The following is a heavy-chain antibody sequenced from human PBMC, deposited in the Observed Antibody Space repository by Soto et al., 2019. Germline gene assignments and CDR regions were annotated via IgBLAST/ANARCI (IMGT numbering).Heavy chain of an antibody. Sequence: SVRVSCKACGGTFSSYAISWVRQAPGQGLEWMGGIIPIFGTANYAQKFQGRVTITADESTSTAYMELSSLRSEDTAVYYCAFIPGVVRTYHLFEYLGQGTLVTVSS. D-gene: IGHD3-3*01. CDR3: AFIPGVVRTYHLFEY. CDR2: IIPIFGTA. V-gene: IGHV1-69*13. CDR1: GGTFSSYA. J-gene: IGHJ4*02.